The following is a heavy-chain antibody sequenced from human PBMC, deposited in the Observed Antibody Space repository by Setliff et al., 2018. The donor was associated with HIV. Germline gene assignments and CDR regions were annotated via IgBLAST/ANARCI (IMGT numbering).Heavy chain of an antibody. V-gene: IGHV5-51*01. CDR3: GRYASGSYYFDY. CDR1: GYRFTSYW. Sequence: PGESLKISCKGFGYRFTSYWIGWARHMPGKGLEWMGIIYPSDSDTRYSPSFQGQVTISADKSITTAYLQWSSLKASDTAIYYCGRYASGSYYFDYWGQGTLVTVSS. J-gene: IGHJ4*02. CDR2: IYPSDSDT. D-gene: IGHD3-10*01.